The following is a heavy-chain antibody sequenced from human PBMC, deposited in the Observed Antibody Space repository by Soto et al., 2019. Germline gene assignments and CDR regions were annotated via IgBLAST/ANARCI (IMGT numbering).Heavy chain of an antibody. Sequence: GASVKVSCKASGYTFTYRYLHWVRQAPGQALEWMGWITPFNGNTNYAQKFQDRVTITRDRSMSTAYMELSSLRSEDTAMYYCARSKLELGPLGHWGQGXLVTVSS. V-gene: IGHV1-45*02. J-gene: IGHJ4*02. D-gene: IGHD1-7*01. CDR3: ARSKLELGPLGH. CDR2: ITPFNGNT. CDR1: GYTFTYRY.